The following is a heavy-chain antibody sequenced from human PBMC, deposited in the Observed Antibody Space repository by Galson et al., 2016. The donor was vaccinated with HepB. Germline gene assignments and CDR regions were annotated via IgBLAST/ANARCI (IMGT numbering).Heavy chain of an antibody. CDR2: ISSGSAYI. CDR1: GFTFSTYT. V-gene: IGHV3-21*01. Sequence: SLRLSCAASGFTFSTYTMSWVRQTPGKGLEWVSSISSGSAYIYYADSVKGRFTISRDNAKNSLYLQVNSLRAEDTGVYYCASHRGVGGFDDWGQGTLVTVSS. CDR3: ASHRGVGGFDD. J-gene: IGHJ4*02. D-gene: IGHD3-3*01.